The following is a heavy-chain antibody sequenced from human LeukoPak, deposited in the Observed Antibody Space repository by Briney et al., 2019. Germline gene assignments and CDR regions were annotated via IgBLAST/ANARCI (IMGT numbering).Heavy chain of an antibody. Sequence: GGSLRLSCAASGFTFSSYAMHWVRQAPGKGLEYVSAISSNGGSTYYANSVKGRFTISRDNSKNTLYLQMGSLRAEDTAVYYCARDSIEDIVVVPAYYYYYMDVWGKGTTVTVSS. J-gene: IGHJ6*03. CDR2: ISSNGGST. V-gene: IGHV3-64*01. CDR3: ARDSIEDIVVVPAYYYYYMDV. CDR1: GFTFSSYA. D-gene: IGHD2-2*01.